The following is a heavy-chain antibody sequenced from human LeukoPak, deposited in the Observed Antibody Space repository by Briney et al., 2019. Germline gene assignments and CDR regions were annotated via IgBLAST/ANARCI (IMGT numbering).Heavy chain of an antibody. CDR3: ARVSSMVRGVIMGYNWFDP. CDR1: GYTFTSYD. V-gene: IGHV1-8*01. CDR2: MNPNSGNT. Sequence: ASVKVSCKASGYTFTSYDINWVRQATGQGLEWMGWMNPNSGNTGYAQKFQGRVTMTRNTSISTAYMELSSLRSEDTAVYYCARVSSMVRGVIMGYNWFDPWGQGTLVTVSS. J-gene: IGHJ5*02. D-gene: IGHD3-10*01.